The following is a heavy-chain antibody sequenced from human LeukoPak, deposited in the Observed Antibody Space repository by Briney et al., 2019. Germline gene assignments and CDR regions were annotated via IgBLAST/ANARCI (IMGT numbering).Heavy chain of an antibody. CDR3: AKAQPREYYDYVWGSYREGYYFDY. CDR1: GFTFSSYA. D-gene: IGHD3-16*02. V-gene: IGHV3-23*01. Sequence: GGSLRLSCAASGFTFSSYAMSWVRQAPGKGLEWVSAISGSGGSTYYADSVKGRFTISRDNSKNTLYLQMNSLRAGDTAVYYCAKAQPREYYDYVWGSYREGYYFDYWGQGTLVTVSS. J-gene: IGHJ4*02. CDR2: ISGSGGST.